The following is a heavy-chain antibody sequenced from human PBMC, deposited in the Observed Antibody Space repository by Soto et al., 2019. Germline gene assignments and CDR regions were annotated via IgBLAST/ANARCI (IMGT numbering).Heavy chain of an antibody. CDR1: GYTFASYA. D-gene: IGHD1-1*01. CDR2: INAGNGNT. V-gene: IGHV1-3*01. CDR3: ARDLLERRSYYGMDV. Sequence: ASVKVSCTASGYTFASYAMHWVRQAPGQRLEWMGWINAGNGNTKYSQKFQGRVTITRDTSASTAYMELSSLRSEDTAVYYCARDLLERRSYYGMDVWGQGTTVTVSS. J-gene: IGHJ6*02.